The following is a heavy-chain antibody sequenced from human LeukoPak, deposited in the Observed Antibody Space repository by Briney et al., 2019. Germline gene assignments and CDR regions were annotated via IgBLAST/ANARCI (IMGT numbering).Heavy chain of an antibody. CDR1: GFTFSSYG. Sequence: GGSLRLSCAASGFTFSSYGMHWVRQAPGKGLEWVAFIRYGGSNKYYADSVKGRFTISRDNSKSTLYLQMNSLRAEDTAVYYCAKDRGSWNDGNLDYWGQGTLVTVSS. J-gene: IGHJ4*02. CDR3: AKDRGSWNDGNLDY. V-gene: IGHV3-30*02. D-gene: IGHD1-1*01. CDR2: IRYGGSNK.